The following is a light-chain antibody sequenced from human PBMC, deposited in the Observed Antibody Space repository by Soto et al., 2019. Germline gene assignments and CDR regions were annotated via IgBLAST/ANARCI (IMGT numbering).Light chain of an antibody. J-gene: IGKJ2*01. V-gene: IGKV1-5*01. CDR2: GAS. Sequence: GDRVTITCRTSQRITIWLAWYQQKPGKAPKLLIYGASTLETGAPSRFSGSGSGTEFTLTISSLQPDDFATYFCQQYNNYPYTSGQGTKLEIK. CDR3: QQYNNYPYT. CDR1: QRITIW.